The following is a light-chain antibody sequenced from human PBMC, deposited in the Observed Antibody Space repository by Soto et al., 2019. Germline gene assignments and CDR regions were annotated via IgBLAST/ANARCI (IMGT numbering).Light chain of an antibody. V-gene: IGKV1-5*01. CDR2: DAS. Sequence: DIQMTQSPSTLSASGGDRVTITCRASQSISTWLAWYQQRPGKAPKLLIYDASSLESGVPSRFTGRGSGTEFTLTISSLQPDDSETYYCVQYGYYSSVGQGTKVEI. J-gene: IGKJ1*01. CDR1: QSISTW. CDR3: VQYGYYSS.